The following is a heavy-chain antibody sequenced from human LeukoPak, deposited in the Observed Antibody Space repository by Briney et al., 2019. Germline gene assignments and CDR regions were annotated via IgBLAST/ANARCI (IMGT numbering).Heavy chain of an antibody. Sequence: PGGSLRLSCAASGFTFDDYGMSWVRQAPGKGLEWVSGINWNGGSTGYEDSVKGRFTISRDNARNSLYLQMNTLRADDTAFYYCVRVSTGYYFDSWGQGTLVTVSS. D-gene: IGHD6-19*01. V-gene: IGHV3-20*04. CDR2: INWNGGST. CDR1: GFTFDDYG. J-gene: IGHJ4*02. CDR3: VRVSTGYYFDS.